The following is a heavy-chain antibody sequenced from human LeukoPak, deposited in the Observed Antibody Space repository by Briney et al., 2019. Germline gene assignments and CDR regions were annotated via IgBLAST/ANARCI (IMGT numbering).Heavy chain of an antibody. D-gene: IGHD4-11*01. CDR2: ISVSGGST. CDR3: ASQTYSNGFDY. CDR1: GFTFSSYA. Sequence: GGSLRLSCVAPGFTFSSYAMSWVRPVPNKGLQWGSGISVSGGSTYYADSVKGRFTISRDNSKNTLYLKINSLRADDTAVYYCASQTYSNGFDYWGQGTLVTVSS. V-gene: IGHV3-23*01. J-gene: IGHJ4*02.